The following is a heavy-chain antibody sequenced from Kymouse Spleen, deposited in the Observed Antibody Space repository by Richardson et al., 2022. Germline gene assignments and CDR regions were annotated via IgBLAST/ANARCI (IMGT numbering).Heavy chain of an antibody. J-gene: IGHJ5*02. CDR1: GGSFSGYY. D-gene: IGHD3-10*01. Sequence: QVQLQQWGAGLLKPSETLSLTCAVYGGSFSGYYWSWIRQPPGKGLEWIGEINHSGSTNYNPSLKSRVTISVDTSKNQFSLKLSSVTAADTAVYYCARGGALWFGELFPFDPWGQGTLVTVSS. CDR2: INHSGST. V-gene: IGHV4-34*01. CDR3: ARGGALWFGELFPFDP.